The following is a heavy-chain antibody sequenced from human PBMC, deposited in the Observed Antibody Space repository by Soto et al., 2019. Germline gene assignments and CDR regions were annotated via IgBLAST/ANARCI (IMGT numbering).Heavy chain of an antibody. CDR1: GYTFTDSH. J-gene: IGHJ4*02. D-gene: IGHD2-21*01. V-gene: IGHV1-2*02. CDR2: INPKTGDT. CDR3: ERDPPRYFTWSPEGAGL. Sequence: QVQLVQSGTEVKKPGASVKVSCKASGYTFTDSHIHWVRQASGQGLEWLGWINPKTGDTNYPQKFQGRITMTRDPSMSTAYMELTNLTSDDTAVYYCERDPPRYFTWSPEGAGLWGQGTLVTVSS.